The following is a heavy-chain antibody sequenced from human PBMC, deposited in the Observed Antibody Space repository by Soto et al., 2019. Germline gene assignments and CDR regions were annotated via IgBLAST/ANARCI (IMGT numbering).Heavy chain of an antibody. CDR3: ARGQLVWYGDLTPYYRDLDV. V-gene: IGHV4-34*01. Sequence: SETLSLTCAFYGGSFSDFYWSWVRQPPGKGLEWAGEISHSRHTNYNPSLGSRVTIVVDTSKNQFSLHLTSVTAADTAVYYCARGQLVWYGDLTPYYRDLDVWGQGTTVTVSS. D-gene: IGHD3-10*01. J-gene: IGHJ6*02. CDR2: ISHSRHT. CDR1: GGSFSDFY.